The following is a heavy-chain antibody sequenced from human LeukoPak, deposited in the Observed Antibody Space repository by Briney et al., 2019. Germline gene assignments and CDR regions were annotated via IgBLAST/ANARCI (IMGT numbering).Heavy chain of an antibody. V-gene: IGHV1-2*02. CDR1: GCTFTGYY. CDR3: AREARGGDYGMDV. Sequence: GASVKVSCKASGCTFTGYYMHWVRQAPGQGLEWMGWINPNSGGTNYAQKFQGRVTMTRDTSISTAYMELSRLRSDDTAVYYCAREARGGDYGMDVWGQGTTVTVSS. CDR2: INPNSGGT. J-gene: IGHJ6*02. D-gene: IGHD2-21*01.